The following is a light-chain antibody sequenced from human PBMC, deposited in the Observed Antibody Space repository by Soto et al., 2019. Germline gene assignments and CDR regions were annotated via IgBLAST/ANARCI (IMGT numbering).Light chain of an antibody. Sequence: DIQMTQSPSSLSASVGDTVTITCRASQGIANFLAWYQQRPGKVPTLLIYAASTLQSGVPSRFSGSGSGTDFTLTISSLQPVDVATYFCQKYNSPPRTFGQGTKVEI. CDR2: AAS. J-gene: IGKJ1*01. CDR3: QKYNSPPRT. V-gene: IGKV1-27*01. CDR1: QGIANF.